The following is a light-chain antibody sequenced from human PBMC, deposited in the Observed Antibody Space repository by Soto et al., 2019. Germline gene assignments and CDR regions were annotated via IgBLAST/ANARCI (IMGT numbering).Light chain of an antibody. CDR3: QQYNSYPIT. Sequence: DIQMTQSPSTLSASVGARVTITCRASQSISSWLAWYQQKPGKAPKLLIYDASNLESGVPSRFSGSGSGTEVTLTISSLQPDDFATYYCQQYNSYPITFGQGTRLEIK. CDR2: DAS. V-gene: IGKV1-5*01. CDR1: QSISSW. J-gene: IGKJ5*01.